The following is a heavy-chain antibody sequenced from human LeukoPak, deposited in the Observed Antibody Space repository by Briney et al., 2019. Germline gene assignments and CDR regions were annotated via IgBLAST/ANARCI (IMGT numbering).Heavy chain of an antibody. V-gene: IGHV3-30*04. CDR1: GFTFSSYA. CDR2: ISYDGSNK. D-gene: IGHD3-22*01. J-gene: IGHJ4*02. Sequence: PGGSLRLSYAASGFTFSSYAMHWVRQAPGKGLEWVAVISYDGSNKYYADSVKGRFTISRDNSKNTLYLQMNSLRAEDTAVYYCARVPGYDSSGYFDYWGQGTLVTVSS. CDR3: ARVPGYDSSGYFDY.